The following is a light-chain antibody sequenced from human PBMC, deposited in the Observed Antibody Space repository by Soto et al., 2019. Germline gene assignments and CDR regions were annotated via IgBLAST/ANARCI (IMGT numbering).Light chain of an antibody. V-gene: IGKV3-20*01. CDR3: HQYGDSRT. J-gene: IGKJ1*01. Sequence: EIVLTQSPGTLSVSPGERATLSCRASQSIRNNYLAWYEQKPGQAPRLLIYDASSRATGIPDRFSGSGSGTDFTLTISRLEPEDFAVYDCHQYGDSRTFGQGTRVEI. CDR2: DAS. CDR1: QSIRNNY.